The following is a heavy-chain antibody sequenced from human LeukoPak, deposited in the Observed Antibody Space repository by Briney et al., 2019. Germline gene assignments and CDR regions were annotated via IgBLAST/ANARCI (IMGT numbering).Heavy chain of an antibody. V-gene: IGHV4-61*02. Sequence: SETLSLTCTVSGGSISSGSYYWSWIRQPAGKGLEWIGRIYTSGSTNYNPSLKSRVTISVDTSKNQFSLKLSSVTAADTAVYYCARGDSSSWTPMDVWGKGTTVTVSS. D-gene: IGHD6-13*01. CDR3: ARGDSSSWTPMDV. CDR1: GGSISSGSYY. J-gene: IGHJ6*03. CDR2: IYTSGST.